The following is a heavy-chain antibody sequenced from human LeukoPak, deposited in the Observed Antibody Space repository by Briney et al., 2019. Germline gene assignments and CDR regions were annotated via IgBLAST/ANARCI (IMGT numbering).Heavy chain of an antibody. J-gene: IGHJ6*03. CDR2: ISYDGSNK. CDR3: AKYGSSSWSYYYYYMDV. CDR1: GFTFSSYG. Sequence: GRSLRLSCAASGFTFSSYGMHWVRQAPGKGLEWVAVISYDGSNKYYADSVKGRFTIPRDNSKNTLYLQMNSLRAEDTAVYYCAKYGSSSWSYYYYYMDVWGKGTTVTVSS. D-gene: IGHD6-13*01. V-gene: IGHV3-30*18.